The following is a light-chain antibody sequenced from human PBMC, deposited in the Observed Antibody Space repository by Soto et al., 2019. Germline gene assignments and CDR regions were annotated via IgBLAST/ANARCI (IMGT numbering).Light chain of an antibody. J-gene: IGKJ1*01. Sequence: EIVLTQSPATLSLSPGDRATLACRASQSVSTYLAWYQQKPCQAPRVVIYDASNMATGIPPRFSRSGSGTDFTLTISSLEPEDFAVYYCQQRSSWPRTFGQGTKVEIK. CDR3: QQRSSWPRT. CDR1: QSVSTY. CDR2: DAS. V-gene: IGKV3-11*01.